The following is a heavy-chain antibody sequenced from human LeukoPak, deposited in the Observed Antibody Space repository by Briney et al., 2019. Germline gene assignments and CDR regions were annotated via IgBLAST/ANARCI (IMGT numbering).Heavy chain of an antibody. D-gene: IGHD3-3*01. CDR2: INPNSGGT. CDR1: GYTFTGYY. CDR3: AVNYDSWSGYYTDLDY. Sequence: VASVKVSCKASGYTFTGYYMHWVRQAPGQGLEGMGWINPNSGGTNYAQKFQGRVTMTRDTSISTAYMELSRLRSDDTAVYYCAVNYDSWSGYYTDLDYWGQGTLVTVSS. V-gene: IGHV1-2*02. J-gene: IGHJ4*02.